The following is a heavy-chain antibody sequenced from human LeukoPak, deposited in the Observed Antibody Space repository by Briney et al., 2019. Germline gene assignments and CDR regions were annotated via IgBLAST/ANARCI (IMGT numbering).Heavy chain of an antibody. V-gene: IGHV4-30-4*07. CDR1: GGSISSGGYS. CDR3: ARGKVSSGYYGRRLDY. Sequence: PSETLSLTCAVSGGSISSGGYSWSWIRQPPGKGLEWIGYIYYSGSTYYNPSLKSRVTISVDTSKNQFSLKLSSVTAADTAVYYCARGKVSSGYYGRRLDYWGQGTLVTVSS. CDR2: IYYSGST. D-gene: IGHD3-22*01. J-gene: IGHJ4*02.